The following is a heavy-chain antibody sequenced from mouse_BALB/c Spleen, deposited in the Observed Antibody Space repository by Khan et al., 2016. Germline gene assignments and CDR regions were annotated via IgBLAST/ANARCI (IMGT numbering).Heavy chain of an antibody. CDR2: INTYTGEP. CDR3: ASDGYWYFDV. CDR1: GYTFTNYG. D-gene: IGHD2-3*01. V-gene: IGHV9-3-1*01. Sequence: LVESGPELKKPGETVKISCKASGYTFTNYGMNWVKQAPGKGLKWMGWINTYTGEPTYVDDFKGRFAFPLETSASTAYLQINNLKNEDTAIYFCASDGYWYFDVWGAGTTVTVSS. J-gene: IGHJ1*01.